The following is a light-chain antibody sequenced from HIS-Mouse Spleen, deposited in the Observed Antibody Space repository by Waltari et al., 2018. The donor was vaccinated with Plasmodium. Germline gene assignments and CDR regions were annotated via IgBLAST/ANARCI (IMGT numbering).Light chain of an antibody. J-gene: IGLJ3*02. Sequence: SSELTQDPAVSVASGQTVRITCQGDSLRSYYARWYQQKPGQAPVLVIFGKNNRPSGIPDRFSGSSSGNTASLTITGAQAEDEADYYCNSRDSSGNHQVFGGGTKLTVL. V-gene: IGLV3-19*01. CDR2: GKN. CDR3: NSRDSSGNHQV. CDR1: SLRSYY.